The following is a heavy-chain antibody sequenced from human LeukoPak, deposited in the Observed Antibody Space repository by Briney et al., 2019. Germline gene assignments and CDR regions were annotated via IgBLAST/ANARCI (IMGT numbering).Heavy chain of an antibody. V-gene: IGHV4-39*01. CDR1: GGSISSSSYY. Sequence: PSETLSLTCTVSGGSISSSSYYWGWIRQPPGKGLEWIGSIYYSGSTYYNPSLKSRVTISVDTSKNQFSLKLSSVTAADTAVYYCAGHYDSGGYYYSDAFDIWGQGTMVTVSS. CDR2: IYYSGST. D-gene: IGHD3-22*01. CDR3: AGHYDSGGYYYSDAFDI. J-gene: IGHJ3*02.